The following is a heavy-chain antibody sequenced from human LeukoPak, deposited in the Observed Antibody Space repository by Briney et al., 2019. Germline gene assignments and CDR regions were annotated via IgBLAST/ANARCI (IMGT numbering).Heavy chain of an antibody. V-gene: IGHV3-48*01. CDR3: ARDIQFLTYTYYYYGMDV. D-gene: IGHD5-24*01. CDR1: GFTFSSYS. CDR2: ISSSSSTI. Sequence: PGGSLRLSCAASGFTFSSYSMNWVRQAPGKGLEWVSYISSSSSTIYYADSVKGRFTISRDNAKSSLYLQMNSLRAEDTAVYYCARDIQFLTYTYYYYGMDVWGQGTTVTVSS. J-gene: IGHJ6*02.